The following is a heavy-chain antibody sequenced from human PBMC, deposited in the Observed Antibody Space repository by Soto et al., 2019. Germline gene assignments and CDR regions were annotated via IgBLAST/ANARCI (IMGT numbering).Heavy chain of an antibody. CDR2: ISYDGSNK. CDR1: GFTFSSYA. J-gene: IGHJ4*02. V-gene: IGHV3-30-3*01. CDR3: AREGIAARPGFDY. D-gene: IGHD6-6*01. Sequence: GGSLRLSCAASGFTFSSYAMHWVRQAPGKGLEWVAVISYDGSNKYYADSVKGRFTISRDNSKNTLYLQMNSLRAEDTAVYYCAREGIAARPGFDYWGQGTLVTVSS.